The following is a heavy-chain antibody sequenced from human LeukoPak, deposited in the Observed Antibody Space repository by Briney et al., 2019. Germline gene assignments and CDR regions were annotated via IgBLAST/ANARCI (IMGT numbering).Heavy chain of an antibody. D-gene: IGHD4-11*01. V-gene: IGHV3-74*01. CDR1: GFTFSRYW. J-gene: IGHJ4*02. CDR3: AGDGLTETTRDSDY. CDR2: INSDGSST. Sequence: GGSLRLSCAASGFTFSRYWMHWVRQAPGKGLVWVSRINSDGSSTSYADSVKGRFTISRDNAKNTLYLQMNSLTVEDTAVYYCAGDGLTETTRDSDYWGQGTLVTVSS.